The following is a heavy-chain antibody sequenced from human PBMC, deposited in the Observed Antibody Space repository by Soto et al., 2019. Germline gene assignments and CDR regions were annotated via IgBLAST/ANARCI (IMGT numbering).Heavy chain of an antibody. CDR2: ISSSSSYT. D-gene: IGHD5-12*01. CDR3: ARDHHRYSGYDYVDY. CDR1: GFTFSDYY. J-gene: IGHJ4*02. V-gene: IGHV3-11*05. Sequence: GGSLRLSCVASGFTFSDYYMSWIRQAPGKGLEWVSYISSSSSYTNYADYVKGRFAISRDNAKNSLYLQMNSLRAEDTAVYYCARDHHRYSGYDYVDYWGQGTLVTVSS.